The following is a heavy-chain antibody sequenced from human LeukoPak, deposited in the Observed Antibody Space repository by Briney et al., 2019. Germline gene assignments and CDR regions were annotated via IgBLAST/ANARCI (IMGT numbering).Heavy chain of an antibody. D-gene: IGHD3-16*01. Sequence: PGGSLRLSCAVSGLTFSNYWMHWVRQAPGKGLEWVSSISSSSSYIYYADSVKGRFTISRDNAKNSLYLQMNSLRAEDTAVYYCARDWGEPSLNLWGQGTMVTVSS. CDR3: ARDWGEPSLNL. V-gene: IGHV3-21*01. CDR1: GLTFSNYW. J-gene: IGHJ3*01. CDR2: ISSSSSYI.